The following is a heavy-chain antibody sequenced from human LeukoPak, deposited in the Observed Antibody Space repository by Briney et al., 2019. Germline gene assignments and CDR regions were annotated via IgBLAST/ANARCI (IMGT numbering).Heavy chain of an antibody. D-gene: IGHD2-15*01. J-gene: IGHJ5*02. CDR1: GGSISSGSYY. Sequence: SETLSLTCTVSGGSISSGSYYWGWIRQPPGKGLEWIGSIYYSGSTYYNPSLKSRVTISVDTSKNQFSLKLSSVTAADTAVYYCARDICSGGSCPYRNNWFDPWGQGTLVTVSS. V-gene: IGHV4-39*07. CDR2: IYYSGST. CDR3: ARDICSGGSCPYRNNWFDP.